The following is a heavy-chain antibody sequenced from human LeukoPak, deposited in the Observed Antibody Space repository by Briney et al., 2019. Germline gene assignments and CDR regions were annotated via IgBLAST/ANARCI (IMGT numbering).Heavy chain of an antibody. J-gene: IGHJ5*02. CDR1: GGSISSYY. V-gene: IGHV4-59*01. CDR2: IYYSGST. D-gene: IGHD3-22*01. Sequence: SETLSLTCTVSGGSISSYYWSWIRQPPGKGLEWIGYIYYSGSTNYNPSLKSRVTISVDTSKNQFSLKLSSVTAADTAVYYCARGGTVISYYYDSSGPHWFDPWGQGTLVTVSS. CDR3: ARGGTVISYYYDSSGPHWFDP.